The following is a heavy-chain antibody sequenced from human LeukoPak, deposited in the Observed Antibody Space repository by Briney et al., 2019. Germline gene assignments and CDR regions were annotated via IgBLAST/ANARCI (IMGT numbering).Heavy chain of an antibody. CDR1: GFTFSSYA. Sequence: GGSLRLSCAASGFTFSSYAMSWVRQAPGKGLEWVSAISGSGGSTYYADSVKGRFTISRDNSKNTLYLQMSSLRAEDTAVYYCAREGLQWLVQYYFDYWGQGTLVTVSS. V-gene: IGHV3-23*01. CDR2: ISGSGGST. D-gene: IGHD6-19*01. CDR3: AREGLQWLVQYYFDY. J-gene: IGHJ4*02.